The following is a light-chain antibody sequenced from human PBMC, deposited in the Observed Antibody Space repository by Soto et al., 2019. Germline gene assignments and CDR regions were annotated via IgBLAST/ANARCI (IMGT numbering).Light chain of an antibody. CDR3: CSYTTSNTRQIV. J-gene: IGLJ1*01. Sequence: QSALTQPDSVSGSHGHSITISCTGTSSDVGGYNYVSWYQQHPGKAPKFMIYDVSSRPSGVSNRFSGSKSGNTASLTISGLQAEDEADYYCCSYTTSNTRQIVFGTGT. CDR1: SSDVGGYNY. V-gene: IGLV2-14*03. CDR2: DVS.